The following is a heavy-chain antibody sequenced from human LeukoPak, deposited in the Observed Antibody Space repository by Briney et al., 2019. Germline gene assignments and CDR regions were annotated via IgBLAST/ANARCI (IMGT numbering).Heavy chain of an antibody. J-gene: IGHJ4*02. CDR2: ISYDGSNK. Sequence: GGSLGLSCAASGFTSSSYAMHWVRQAPGKGLEWVAVISYDGSNKYYADSVKGRFTISRDNSKNTLYLQMNSLRAEDTAVYYCAREPSYYFDYWGQGTLVTVSS. CDR3: AREPSYYFDY. V-gene: IGHV3-30-3*01. CDR1: GFTSSSYA.